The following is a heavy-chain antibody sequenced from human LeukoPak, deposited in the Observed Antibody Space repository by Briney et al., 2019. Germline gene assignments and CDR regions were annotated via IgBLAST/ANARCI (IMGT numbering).Heavy chain of an antibody. Sequence: PSGTLSLTCAVSGGSISSSNWWSWVRQPPGKGLEWIGEIYHSGSTNYNPSLKSRVTISVDKSKNQFSLKLSSVTAADTAVYYCARKPLYRDYYYDSSGSPGAFDIWGQGTMVTVSS. V-gene: IGHV4-4*02. CDR1: GGSISSSNW. CDR3: ARKPLYRDYYYDSSGSPGAFDI. CDR2: IYHSGST. D-gene: IGHD3-22*01. J-gene: IGHJ3*02.